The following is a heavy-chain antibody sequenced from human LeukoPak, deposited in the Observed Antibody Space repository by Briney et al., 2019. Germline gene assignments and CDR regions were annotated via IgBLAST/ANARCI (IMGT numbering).Heavy chain of an antibody. V-gene: IGHV3-23*01. D-gene: IGHD4/OR15-4a*01. CDR1: GFTFSSYA. Sequence: GGSLRLSCAASGFTFSSYAMSWVRQAPGKGLEWVSAISGSGGSTYYADSVKGRFTISRDNSKNTLYLQMNSLRAGDTAVYYCARRAGAYSHPYDYWGQGTLVTVSS. J-gene: IGHJ4*02. CDR2: ISGSGGST. CDR3: ARRAGAYSHPYDY.